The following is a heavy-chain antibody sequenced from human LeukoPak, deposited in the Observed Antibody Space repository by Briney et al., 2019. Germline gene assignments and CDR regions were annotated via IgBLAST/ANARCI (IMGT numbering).Heavy chain of an antibody. CDR2: ISGGSGRST. V-gene: IGHV3-23*01. J-gene: IGHJ4*02. Sequence: PGGSLSLSCAASGCTFSNYAMNWVRHAPGPGLERFSAISGGSGRSTSYTDALKGRFTIFRDNSKTPLYLQMNSLRAADTAVYYCAKGSSSGWPYFFDYWGQGTLVTVSS. CDR3: AKGSSSGWPYFFDY. D-gene: IGHD6-19*01. CDR1: GCTFSNYA.